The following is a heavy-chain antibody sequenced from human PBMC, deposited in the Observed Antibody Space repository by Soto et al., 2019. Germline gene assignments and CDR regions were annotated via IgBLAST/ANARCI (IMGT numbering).Heavy chain of an antibody. J-gene: IGHJ4*02. Sequence: QLQLQESGSGLVKPSQTLSLTCAVSGSSISSGGYSWSWIRQPPGKGLEWIGYIYHSGSTYYNPSLKSRVTISVDRSKNQFSLKLSSVTAADTAVYYCARSKRYDFWSGYYLGDWGQGTLVTVSS. CDR1: GSSISSGGYS. CDR3: ARSKRYDFWSGYYLGD. CDR2: IYHSGST. V-gene: IGHV4-30-2*01. D-gene: IGHD3-3*01.